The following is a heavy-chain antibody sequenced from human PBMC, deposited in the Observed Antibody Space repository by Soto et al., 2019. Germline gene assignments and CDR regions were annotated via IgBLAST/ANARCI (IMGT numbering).Heavy chain of an antibody. V-gene: IGHV1-3*01. CDR3: ARVNQRQQLVGVGGYYYYYYMDV. CDR1: GYTFTSYA. J-gene: IGHJ6*03. D-gene: IGHD6-13*01. Sequence: ASVKVSCKASGYTFTSYAMHWVRQAPGQRLEWMGWINAGNGNTKYSQKFQGRVTITRDTSASTAYMELSSLRSEDTAVYYCARVNQRQQLVGVGGYYYYYYMDVWGKGTTVTVSS. CDR2: INAGNGNT.